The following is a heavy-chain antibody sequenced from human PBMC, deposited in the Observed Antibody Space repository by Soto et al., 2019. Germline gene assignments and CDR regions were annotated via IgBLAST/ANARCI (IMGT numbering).Heavy chain of an antibody. CDR2: ISWNSGII. CDR1: GFTFDDYA. V-gene: IGHV3-9*01. Sequence: GGSLRLSCAGSGFTFDDYAMHWVRQAPGKGLEWVSGISWNSGIIAYADSVKGRFTISRDNAKNSLYLQMNSLRAEDTAFYFCARDIRASRPRYFDFWGQGTLVTVSS. D-gene: IGHD2-21*01. CDR3: ARDIRASRPRYFDF. J-gene: IGHJ4*02.